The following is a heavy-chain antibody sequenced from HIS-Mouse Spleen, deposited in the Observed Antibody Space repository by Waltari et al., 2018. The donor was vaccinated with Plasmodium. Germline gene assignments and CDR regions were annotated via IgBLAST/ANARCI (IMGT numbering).Heavy chain of an antibody. J-gene: IGHJ2*01. CDR2: IKQDGSEK. V-gene: IGHV3-7*01. D-gene: IGHD6-13*01. CDR1: GYSFSSYW. Sequence: EVQLVESGGGLVQPGGSLRLSCAASGYSFSSYWMCWVRPAPGKGLEWVANIKQDGSEKYYVDSVKGRFTISRDNAKNSLYLQMNSLRAEDTAVYYCAGSWYWYFDLWGRGTLVTVSS. CDR3: AGSWYWYFDL.